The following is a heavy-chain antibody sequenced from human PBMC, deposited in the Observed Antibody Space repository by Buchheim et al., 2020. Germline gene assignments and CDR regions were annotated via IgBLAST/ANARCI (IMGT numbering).Heavy chain of an antibody. CDR3: ARGIETDCGGDCYHFSYYYGMDV. CDR1: GGTFSSYA. Sequence: QVQLVQSGAEVKKPGSSVKVSCKASGGTFSSYAISWVRQAPGQGLEWMGGIIPIFGTANYAQKFQGRVTITADKSTSTAYMELSSLRSEDTTVYYCARGIETDCGGDCYHFSYYYGMDVWGQGTT. D-gene: IGHD2-21*02. J-gene: IGHJ6*02. CDR2: IIPIFGTA. V-gene: IGHV1-69*06.